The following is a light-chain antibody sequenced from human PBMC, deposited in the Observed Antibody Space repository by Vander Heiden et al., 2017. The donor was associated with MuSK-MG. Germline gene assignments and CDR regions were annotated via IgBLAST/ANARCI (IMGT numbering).Light chain of an antibody. CDR1: QSISNY. V-gene: IGKV1-39*01. J-gene: IGKJ1*01. CDR2: AAS. CDR3: QQSDNTPQT. Sequence: DIQMTQSPSSLSASVGDRVTITCRASQSISNYLNWYQQKPGKAPKLLIYAASSLQSGVPSGFSGSGSGTDFTLTISRLQPEDFATYYCQQSDNTPQTFGQGTKVEIK.